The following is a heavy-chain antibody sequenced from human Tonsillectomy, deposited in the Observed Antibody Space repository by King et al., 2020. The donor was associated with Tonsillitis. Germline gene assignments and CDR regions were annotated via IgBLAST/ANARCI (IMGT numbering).Heavy chain of an antibody. CDR3: ARVGESNSDFWSGLYYYYGMDV. J-gene: IGHJ6*02. Sequence: QLQESGPGLVKPSQTLSLTCTVSGGSISSGDYYWSWIRQPPGKGLEWIGYIYYSGSTYYNPSLKSRVTISVDTSKNQFSLKLSSVTAADTAVYYCARVGESNSDFWSGLYYYYGMDVWGQGTTVTVSS. CDR2: IYYSGST. D-gene: IGHD3-3*01. V-gene: IGHV4-30-4*01. CDR1: GGSISSGDYY.